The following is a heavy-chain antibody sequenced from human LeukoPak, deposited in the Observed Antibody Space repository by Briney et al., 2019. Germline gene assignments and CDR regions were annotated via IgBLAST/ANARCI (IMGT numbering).Heavy chain of an antibody. V-gene: IGHV4-59*01. CDR3: ARDRLGSFYYFDY. CDR2: IYNSGGT. D-gene: IGHD6-13*01. CDR1: GGSITSSFY. J-gene: IGHJ4*02. Sequence: SETLSLTCTVSGGSITSSFYWSWIRQSPGKGLEWIGYIYNSGGTKYNPSLKSRLTISVDTSKNQFSLNLSSVTAADTAVYYCARDRLGSFYYFDYWGQGTLVTVSS.